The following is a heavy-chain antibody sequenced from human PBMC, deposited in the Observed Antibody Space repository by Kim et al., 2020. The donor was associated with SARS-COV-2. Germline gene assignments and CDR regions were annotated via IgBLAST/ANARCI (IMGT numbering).Heavy chain of an antibody. V-gene: IGHV3-7*03. CDR3: AREGALGGMDV. J-gene: IGHJ6*02. D-gene: IGHD3-3*01. CDR2: K. Sequence: KYYVDSVKGRFTISRDNAKNSLYLQMNSLRAEDTAVYYCAREGALGGMDVWGQGTTVTVSS.